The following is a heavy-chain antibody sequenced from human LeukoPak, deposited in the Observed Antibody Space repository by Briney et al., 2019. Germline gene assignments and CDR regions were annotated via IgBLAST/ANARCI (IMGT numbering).Heavy chain of an antibody. CDR2: INPDASII. CDR3: ARAMISGSEY. J-gene: IGHJ4*02. V-gene: IGHV3-74*01. D-gene: IGHD3-22*01. CDR1: GFAFSSSW. Sequence: GGSLRLSCAASGFAFSSSWMHWVRQAPGKGLVWVSRINPDASIITYAGSVRGRFTISRDNAKNTVYLQMNSLRADDTAVYYCARAMISGSEYWGQGTLVTVSS.